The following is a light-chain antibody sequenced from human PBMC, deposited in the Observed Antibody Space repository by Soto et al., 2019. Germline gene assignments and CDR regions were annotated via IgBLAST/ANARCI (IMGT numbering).Light chain of an antibody. CDR2: DAS. Sequence: EIVLTQSPATLSLSPGERATLSCRASQSVSSYLAWYQQKPGQAPRLLIYDASNRATGIPARFSGSGSGTDFTLTISSLEPEDFAVYYCQQRSNWPPSSTFGPGTKLDIK. J-gene: IGKJ3*01. V-gene: IGKV3-11*01. CDR3: QQRSNWPPSST. CDR1: QSVSSY.